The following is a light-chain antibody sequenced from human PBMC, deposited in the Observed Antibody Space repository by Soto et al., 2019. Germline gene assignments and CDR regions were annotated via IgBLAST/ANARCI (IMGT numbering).Light chain of an antibody. CDR1: QSISGW. V-gene: IGKV1-5*03. Sequence: DIQMTQSPSTLSASVGDRVTITCRASQSISGWLAWYQQKPGKAPRLLIYKASSLQNGVPSRFSGNGSVTEFTLTISSLQPDDYATYYCQEYNSHSRYTFGQGTKVEVK. CDR2: KAS. J-gene: IGKJ2*01. CDR3: QEYNSHSRYT.